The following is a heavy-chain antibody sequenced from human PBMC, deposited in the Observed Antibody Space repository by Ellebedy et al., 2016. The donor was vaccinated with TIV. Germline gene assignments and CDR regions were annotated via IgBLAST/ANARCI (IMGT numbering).Heavy chain of an antibody. Sequence: AASVKVSCKASGGTFNNYPISWVRQAPGQGLEWMGGIIPIFGTANYAQKFRGRVTITADESTSAAYMDLSSLRYEDTAVYYCARAESDGYAWDYWGQGTLVTVSS. D-gene: IGHD5-24*01. CDR3: ARAESDGYAWDY. J-gene: IGHJ4*02. CDR2: IIPIFGTA. V-gene: IGHV1-69*13. CDR1: GGTFNNYP.